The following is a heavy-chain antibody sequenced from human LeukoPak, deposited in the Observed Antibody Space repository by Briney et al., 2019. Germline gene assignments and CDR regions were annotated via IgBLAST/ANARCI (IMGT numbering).Heavy chain of an antibody. V-gene: IGHV3-30*01. Sequence: GGSLRLSCAASGFTFSSYAMHWVRQAPGKGLEWVAVISYDGSNKYYADSVKGRFTISRDNSKNTLYLQMNSLRAEDTAVYYCARDRVYYYDSSGYSTLDYWGQGTLVTVSS. CDR3: ARDRVYYYDSSGYSTLDY. CDR1: GFTFSSYA. J-gene: IGHJ4*02. CDR2: ISYDGSNK. D-gene: IGHD3-22*01.